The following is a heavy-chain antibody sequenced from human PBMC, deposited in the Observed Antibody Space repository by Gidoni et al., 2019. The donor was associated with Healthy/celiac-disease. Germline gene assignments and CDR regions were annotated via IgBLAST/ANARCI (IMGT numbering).Heavy chain of an antibody. V-gene: IGHV6-1*01. J-gene: IGHJ6*02. D-gene: IGHD3-10*01. CDR1: GDRLSSHSSA. CDR3: ARGITMVRGGDYYYGMDV. CDR2: TYYRSKWYN. Sequence: QVQLQQSGPGLVKPSQTPSPTFAISGDRLSSHSSALNWNRQSPSRGLEWLGRTYYRSKWYNDYAVSVKSRITINPDTSKNQFSLQLNSVTPEDTAVYYCARGITMVRGGDYYYGMDVWGQGTTVTVSS.